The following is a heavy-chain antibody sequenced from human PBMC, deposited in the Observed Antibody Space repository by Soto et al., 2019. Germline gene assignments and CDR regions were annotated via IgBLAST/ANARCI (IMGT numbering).Heavy chain of an antibody. D-gene: IGHD2-8*01. CDR1: GGSSSSSNW. Sequence: SQTLSVTCAVAGGSSSSSNWWSWVRQPPGKGLEWIGEIYHSGSTNYNPSLKSRVTISVDRSKNQFSLKLSSVTAADTAVYYCARVFDYPGVFDYWGQGILVTVSS. CDR3: ARVFDYPGVFDY. V-gene: IGHV4-4*02. J-gene: IGHJ4*02. CDR2: IYHSGST.